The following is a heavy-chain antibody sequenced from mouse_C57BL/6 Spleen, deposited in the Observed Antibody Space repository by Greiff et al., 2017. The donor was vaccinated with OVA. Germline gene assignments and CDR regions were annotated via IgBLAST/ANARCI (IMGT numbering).Heavy chain of an antibody. CDR2: IDPANGNT. V-gene: IGHV14-3*01. D-gene: IGHD3-2*01. J-gene: IGHJ2*01. CDR3: ARDSCDY. Sequence: EVNVVESVAELVRPGASVKLSCTASGFNIKNTYMHWVKQRPEQGLEWIGRIDPANGNTKYAPKFQGKATITADTSSSTAYMQLSSLTSEDSAVYFCARDSCDYWGQGTTLTVSS. CDR1: GFNIKNTY.